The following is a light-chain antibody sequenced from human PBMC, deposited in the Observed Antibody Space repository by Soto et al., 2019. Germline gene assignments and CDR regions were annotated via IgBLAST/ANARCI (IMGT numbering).Light chain of an antibody. J-gene: IGKJ1*01. CDR3: QKYNSAPWT. CDR2: AAY. V-gene: IGKV1-27*01. Sequence: DFRMTQSPSSLSASVGDRVTITCRASQGISNSLAWYQQKPGKVPKLLIYAAYTLQSGVPSRFSGSGSGTDFTLTISSLQPEDVATYYCQKYNSAPWTFGQGTKVEAK. CDR1: QGISNS.